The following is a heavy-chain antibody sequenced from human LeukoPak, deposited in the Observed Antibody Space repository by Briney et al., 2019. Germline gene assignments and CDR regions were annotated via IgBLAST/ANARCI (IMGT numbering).Heavy chain of an antibody. CDR1: GFTFSSYA. D-gene: IGHD1-26*01. V-gene: IGHV3-23*01. J-gene: IGHJ4*02. CDR2: ISGSGGST. CDR3: AKDPSGATEFDY. Sequence: PGGSLRLSCAASGFTFSSYAMSWVRQAPGKGLEWISAISGSGGSTYYADSVKGRFTISRDNSKNTLYLQMNSLRAEDTAVYYCAKDPSGATEFDYWGQGTLVTVSS.